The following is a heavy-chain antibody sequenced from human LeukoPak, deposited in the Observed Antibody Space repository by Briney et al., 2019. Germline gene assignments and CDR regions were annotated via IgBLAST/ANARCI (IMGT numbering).Heavy chain of an antibody. J-gene: IGHJ4*02. CDR1: GFTFRTYP. CDR2: ISSNGGET. V-gene: IGHV3-64*01. D-gene: IGHD3-22*01. Sequence: GGSLRLSCVASGFTFRTYPMHWVRQAPGKGLEYVSGISSNGGETYYTNSVKGRFTISRDNAKNTLYLQMGSLRAEDMAVYYCARVRSYDSGVYYYDYWGQGALVTVSS. CDR3: ARVRSYDSGVYYYDY.